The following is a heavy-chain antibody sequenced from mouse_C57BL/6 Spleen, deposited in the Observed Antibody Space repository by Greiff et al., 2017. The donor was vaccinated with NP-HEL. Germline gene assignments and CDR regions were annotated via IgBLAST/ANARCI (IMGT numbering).Heavy chain of an antibody. D-gene: IGHD4-1*01. V-gene: IGHV1-26*01. J-gene: IGHJ4*01. CDR2: INPNNGGT. CDR3: ARSKLTAYAMDY. Sequence: EVQLQQSGPELVKPGASVKISCKASGYTFTDYYMNWVKQSHGKSLEWIGDINPNNGGTSYNQKFKGKATLTVDKSSSTAYMELRSLTSEDSAVYYCARSKLTAYAMDYWGQGTSVTVSS. CDR1: GYTFTDYY.